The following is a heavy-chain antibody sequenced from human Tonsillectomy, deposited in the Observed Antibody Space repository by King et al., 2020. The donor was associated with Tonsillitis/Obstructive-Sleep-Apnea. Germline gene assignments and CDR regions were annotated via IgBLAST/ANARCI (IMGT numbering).Heavy chain of an antibody. V-gene: IGHV3-49*04. CDR3: TRDPKVGTTGVFDY. CDR1: GFTFGDYD. CDR2: IRSKAYGGTT. Sequence: VQLVESGGGLVQPGRSLRLSCTASGFTFGDYDMTWVRQAPGKGLEWVGFIRSKAYGGTTEYAASVKGRFTISRDDSKSIAYLQMNSLKTEDTAVYYCTRDPKVGTTGVFDYWGQGTLVTVSS. J-gene: IGHJ4*02. D-gene: IGHD1-26*01.